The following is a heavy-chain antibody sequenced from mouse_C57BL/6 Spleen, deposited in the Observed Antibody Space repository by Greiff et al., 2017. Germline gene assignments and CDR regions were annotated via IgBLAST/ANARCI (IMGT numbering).Heavy chain of an antibody. CDR1: GYTFTDYY. CDR2: INPNNGGT. CDR3: ARSDYGSRMYYFDY. V-gene: IGHV1-26*01. D-gene: IGHD1-1*01. Sequence: EVQLQQSGPELVKPGASVKISCKASGYTFTDYYMNWVKQSHGKSLEWIGDINPNNGGTSYNQKFKGKATLTVDKSSSTAYMELRSLTSEDSAVYYCARSDYGSRMYYFDYWGQGTTLTVSS. J-gene: IGHJ2*01.